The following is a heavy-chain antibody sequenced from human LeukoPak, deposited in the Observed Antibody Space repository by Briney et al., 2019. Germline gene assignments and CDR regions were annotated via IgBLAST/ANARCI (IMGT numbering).Heavy chain of an antibody. CDR3: TRPHAGYSGYDLLTPLHY. J-gene: IGHJ4*02. V-gene: IGHV3-23*01. Sequence: GGSLRLSCAASGFTFSSYAMSWVRQAPGKGLEWVSAISGSGGSTYYADSVKGRFTISRDNSKNTLYLQMNSLKTEDTAVYYCTRPHAGYSGYDLLTPLHYWGQGTLVTVSS. CDR1: GFTFSSYA. CDR2: ISGSGGST. D-gene: IGHD5-12*01.